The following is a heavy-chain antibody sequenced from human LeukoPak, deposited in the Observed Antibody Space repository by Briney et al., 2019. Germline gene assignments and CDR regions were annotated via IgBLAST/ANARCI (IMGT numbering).Heavy chain of an antibody. J-gene: IGHJ4*02. CDR1: GGPISSSRYY. V-gene: IGHV4-39*01. CDR2: IYYSGTT. Sequence: PSETLSLTCTVSGGPISSSRYYWGWIRQPPGKGLEWIGTIYYSGTTYYNPSLKSRVTISIDTSKNQFSLKLSSVTAADTAVYYCARLVGAATDPFDYWGQGTLVTVSS. CDR3: ARLVGAATDPFDY. D-gene: IGHD1-26*01.